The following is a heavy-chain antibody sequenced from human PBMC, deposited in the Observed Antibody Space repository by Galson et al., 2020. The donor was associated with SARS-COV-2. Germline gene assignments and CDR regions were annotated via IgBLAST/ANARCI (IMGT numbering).Heavy chain of an antibody. D-gene: IGHD3-10*01. CDR1: GGSFSGYY. CDR2: INHSGST. Sequence: SETLSLTCAVYGGSFSGYYWSWIRQPPGKGLEWIGEINHSGSTNYNPSLKSRVTISVDTSKNQFSLKLSSVTAADTAVYYCARGYYWGSLDFDYWGQGTLVTVSS. J-gene: IGHJ4*02. V-gene: IGHV4-34*01. CDR3: ARGYYWGSLDFDY.